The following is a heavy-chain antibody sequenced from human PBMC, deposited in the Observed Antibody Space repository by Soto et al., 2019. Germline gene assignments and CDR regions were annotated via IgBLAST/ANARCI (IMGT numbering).Heavy chain of an antibody. CDR1: GYTFTSYA. V-gene: IGHV1-3*01. J-gene: IGHJ6*02. CDR2: INPGNGNT. CDR3: ARGGVVVVPAAIPLYYYYGMDV. D-gene: IGHD2-2*01. Sequence: GASVKVSCKASGYTFTSYAMHWVRQAPGQRLEWMGWINPGNGNTKYAQKFQGRVTITTDESTSTAYMELSSLRSEDTAVYYRARGGVVVVPAAIPLYYYYGMDVWGQGTTVTVSS.